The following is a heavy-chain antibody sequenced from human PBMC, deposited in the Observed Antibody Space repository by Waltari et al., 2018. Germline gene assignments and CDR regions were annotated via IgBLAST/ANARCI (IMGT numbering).Heavy chain of an antibody. CDR2: VEHTAAT. CDR1: GGPLSGPY. V-gene: IGHV4-34*01. J-gene: IGHJ4*02. Sequence: QVHLQQWGAGLLKPSETLSLTCGVYGGPLSGPYWSWVRQPPCTGLEWLGEVEHTAATTYTPSLKIRVTMSLDTSKNHFSLNLSSVTAADTAVYYCARGPNFGLGSYFHYWGQGTLVAVSS. D-gene: IGHD3-10*01. CDR3: ARGPNFGLGSYFHY.